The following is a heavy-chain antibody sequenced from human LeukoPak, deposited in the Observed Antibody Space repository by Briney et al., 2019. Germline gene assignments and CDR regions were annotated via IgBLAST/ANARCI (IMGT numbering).Heavy chain of an antibody. CDR3: AREVVDIVATIIGAFDI. J-gene: IGHJ3*02. D-gene: IGHD5-12*01. CDR2: IRSDGSNR. CDR1: GFTFSSYG. V-gene: IGHV3-30*02. Sequence: GGSLRLSCAASGFTFSSYGMHWVRQAPGKGLEWVAFIRSDGSNRYYADSVKGRFSISRDNSKNTLYLQMDSLRAEDTAVYYCAREVVDIVATIIGAFDIWGQGTMVTVSS.